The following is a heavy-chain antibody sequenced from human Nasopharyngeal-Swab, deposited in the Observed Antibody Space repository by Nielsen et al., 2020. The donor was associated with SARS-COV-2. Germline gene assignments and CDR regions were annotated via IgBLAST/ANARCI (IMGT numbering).Heavy chain of an antibody. CDR3: TTDYYFDY. V-gene: IGHV3-73*01. Sequence: GESLKISCAASGFIFSGSAMYWVRQASGKGLEWVGRIGDKDHNYATTYGAAVKGRFTISRDDSKNTAFLQMDSLKTEDTALYYCTTDYYFDYWGQGTLVTVSS. CDR2: IGDKDHNYAT. CDR1: GFIFSGSA. J-gene: IGHJ4*02.